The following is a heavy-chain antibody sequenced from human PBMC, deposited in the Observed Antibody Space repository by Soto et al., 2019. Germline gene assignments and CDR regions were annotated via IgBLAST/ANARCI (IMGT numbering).Heavy chain of an antibody. J-gene: IGHJ4*02. CDR3: ARDRTPITMVRGGIGY. D-gene: IGHD3-10*01. CDR2: IWYDGSNK. CDR1: GFTFSSYG. Sequence: GGSLRLSCAASGFTFSSYGMHWVRQAPGKGLEWVAVIWYDGSNKYYADSVKGRFTISRDNSKNTLYLQMNSLRAEDTAVYYCARDRTPITMVRGGIGYCGQGTLVTVSS. V-gene: IGHV3-33*01.